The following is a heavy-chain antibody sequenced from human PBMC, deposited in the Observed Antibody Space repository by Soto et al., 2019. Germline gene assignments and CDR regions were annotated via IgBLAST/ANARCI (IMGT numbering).Heavy chain of an antibody. CDR2: INGYNGDT. CDR1: GYTFTRHG. CDR3: ARERTTISMDV. D-gene: IGHD3-9*01. J-gene: IGHJ6*02. Sequence: ASVKVSCKASGYTFTRHGISWVRQAPGQGLEWMGWINGYNGDTKYAQKFQGRVTMTKNTSISTAYMELRSLRSDDTAVYYCARERTTISMDVWGQGTTVTVSS. V-gene: IGHV1-18*04.